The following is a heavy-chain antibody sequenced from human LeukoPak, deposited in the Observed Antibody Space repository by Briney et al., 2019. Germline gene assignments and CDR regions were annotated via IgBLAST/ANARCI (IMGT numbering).Heavy chain of an antibody. V-gene: IGHV3-30*18. D-gene: IGHD3-22*01. Sequence: PGRSLRLSCAASGFTFSSYGMHWVRQAPGKGLEWVAVISYDGSNKYYADSVKGRFTISRDNSKNTLYLQMNSLRAEDTAVYYCAKGPYYYDSSAPGFDPWGQGTLVTVSS. CDR1: GFTFSSYG. J-gene: IGHJ5*02. CDR3: AKGPYYYDSSAPGFDP. CDR2: ISYDGSNK.